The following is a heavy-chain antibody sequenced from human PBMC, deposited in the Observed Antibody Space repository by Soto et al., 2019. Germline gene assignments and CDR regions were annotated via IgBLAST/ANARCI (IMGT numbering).Heavy chain of an antibody. CDR3: ARVERGTATTVVDAFDI. CDR2: MSHSGGT. CDR1: GGSVNSGNYY. J-gene: IGHJ3*02. Sequence: QVQLQQWGAGLLKPSETLSLTCAVFGGSVNSGNYYWSWIRQPPGKGLEWIGEMSHSGGTHFNPSLKSRVTISVDTPKNQFSLKMCSLTAADPALYYCARVERGTATTVVDAFDIWGPGTMVTVSS. V-gene: IGHV4-34*01. D-gene: IGHD1-1*01.